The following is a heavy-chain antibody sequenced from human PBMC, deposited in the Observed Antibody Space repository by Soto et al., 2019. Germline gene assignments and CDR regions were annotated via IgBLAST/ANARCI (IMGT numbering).Heavy chain of an antibody. CDR3: ARVMEQLLLPDAFDI. V-gene: IGHV4-4*02. J-gene: IGHJ3*02. CDR2: IHHGGTT. Sequence: QVQLHESGPGLVKPSGTLSLTCAVSGGSISSSNWWSWVRQPPGKGLEWIGEIHHGGTTNYNPTLKSRDTMSVVKSKTQCSLTLTSVTAADTAVYYCARVMEQLLLPDAFDIWGQGTMVTVSS. CDR1: GGSISSSNW. D-gene: IGHD6-13*01.